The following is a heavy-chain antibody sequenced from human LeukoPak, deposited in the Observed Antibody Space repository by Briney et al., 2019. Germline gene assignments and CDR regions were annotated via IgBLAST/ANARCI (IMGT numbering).Heavy chain of an antibody. J-gene: IGHJ6*02. CDR2: MKVDGSDI. Sequence: GSLRLSCAASGFTFRNYWMHWVRQAPGKGLEWGANMKVDGSDIHYVDSVKGRFTISSDNARNSLYLQMNTLRVADTAVYYCARDGPRGMDVWGQGTAVTVSS. V-gene: IGHV3-7*01. CDR3: ARDGPRGMDV. CDR1: GFTFRNYW.